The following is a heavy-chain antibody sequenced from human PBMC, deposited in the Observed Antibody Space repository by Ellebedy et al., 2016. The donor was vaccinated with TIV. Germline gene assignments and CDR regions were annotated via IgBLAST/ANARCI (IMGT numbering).Heavy chain of an antibody. CDR1: GFTLSTYH. V-gene: IGHV3-30-3*01. CDR3: ARVRVDDYSNVWFDP. J-gene: IGHJ5*02. Sequence: PGGSLRLSCAVSGFTLSTYHMHWVRQAPGKGLEWVAVISSDGSNEYYADSVKGRFTISRDNSKNTLYLQMNSLRPEDTAVYYCARVRVDDYSNVWFDPWGQGTLVTVSS. D-gene: IGHD4-11*01. CDR2: ISSDGSNE.